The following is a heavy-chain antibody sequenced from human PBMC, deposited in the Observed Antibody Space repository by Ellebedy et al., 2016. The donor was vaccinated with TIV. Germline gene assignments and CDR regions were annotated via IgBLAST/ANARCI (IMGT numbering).Heavy chain of an antibody. CDR2: TASGGST. D-gene: IGHD4-23*01. J-gene: IGHJ4*02. CDR3: AREGLRWAFDK. CDR1: GFIVSNNY. Sequence: GESLKISCAASGFIVSNNYMGWVRQAPGKGLEWVSVTASGGSTFYADSVKGRFTISRDNSKNTVYLQMNSLRIEDTAVYYCAREGLRWAFDKWGQGTLVSVSS. V-gene: IGHV3-53*01.